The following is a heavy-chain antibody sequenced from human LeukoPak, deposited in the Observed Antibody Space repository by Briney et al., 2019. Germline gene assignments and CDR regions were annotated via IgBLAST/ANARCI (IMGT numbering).Heavy chain of an antibody. CDR1: GYPYTSYE. CDR2: MNPNSGNT. Sequence: ASVKPSCKASGYPYTSYEINWVRQSTGHRLEWMGWMNPNSGNTGYAQKFQGRVTMTRNTSISTAYMELSSLRSEDTAVYYCARGRKQWLVRPNWFDPWGQGTLVTVSS. J-gene: IGHJ5*02. CDR3: ARGRKQWLVRPNWFDP. V-gene: IGHV1-8*01. D-gene: IGHD6-19*01.